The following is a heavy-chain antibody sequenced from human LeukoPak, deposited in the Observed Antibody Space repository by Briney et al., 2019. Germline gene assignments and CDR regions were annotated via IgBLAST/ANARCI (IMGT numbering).Heavy chain of an antibody. CDR2: IYYRGST. CDR3: ARGAYTTGGYWYLDL. D-gene: IGHD4-17*01. CDR1: GRSISTYY. V-gene: IGHV4-59*01. Sequence: SETLSLTCTVSGRSISTYYWSWIRQPPGKGLEWIGYIYYRGSTSYNPSLKSRVTILVDTSKNQFSLNLSSVTAADTAVYYCARGAYTTGGYWYLDLWGRGTLVTVSS. J-gene: IGHJ2*01.